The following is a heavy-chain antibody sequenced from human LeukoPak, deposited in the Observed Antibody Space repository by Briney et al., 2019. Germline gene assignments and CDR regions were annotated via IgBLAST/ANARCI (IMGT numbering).Heavy chain of an antibody. CDR3: ACRISDVWSGRIDY. D-gene: IGHD3-3*01. CDR1: GFTFSSYG. Sequence: PGGSLRLPCAASGFTFSSYGMHWVRQAPGKGLEWVAFIRYDGSNKYYADSVKGRFTISRDNSKNTLYLQMNSLRAEDTAVYYCACRISDVWSGRIDYWGQGTLVTVSS. V-gene: IGHV3-30*02. J-gene: IGHJ4*02. CDR2: IRYDGSNK.